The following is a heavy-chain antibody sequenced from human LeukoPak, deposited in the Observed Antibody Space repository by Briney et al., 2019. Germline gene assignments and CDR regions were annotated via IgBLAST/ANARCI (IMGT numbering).Heavy chain of an antibody. Sequence: QPGGSLRLSCAASGFTFSSYWMSWVRQATGKGVEGVANIKQDGSDKYYVDSVRGRFTLPRDNPKNSLYLQMNSLTAEDTAVYYCARDSVTTYFDYWGQGTLVTVSS. CDR2: IKQDGSDK. V-gene: IGHV3-7*01. J-gene: IGHJ4*02. CDR3: ARDSVTTYFDY. CDR1: GFTFSSYW. D-gene: IGHD4-17*01.